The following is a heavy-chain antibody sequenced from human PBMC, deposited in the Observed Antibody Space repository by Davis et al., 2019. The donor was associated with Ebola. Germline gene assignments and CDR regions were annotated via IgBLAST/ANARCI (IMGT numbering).Heavy chain of an antibody. J-gene: IGHJ4*02. D-gene: IGHD6-25*01. CDR2: MYYNGNP. CDR3: ARIYSNGKLDY. CDR1: GVSTSHYY. Sequence: PSETLSLTCTVSGVSTSHYYWTWIRQPPGKGLEWIGHMYYNGNPKYNPSLKSRVSISVDTSKNQFSLRLSAVAAADAAIYYCARIYSNGKLDYWGQGTLVTVSS. V-gene: IGHV4-59*13.